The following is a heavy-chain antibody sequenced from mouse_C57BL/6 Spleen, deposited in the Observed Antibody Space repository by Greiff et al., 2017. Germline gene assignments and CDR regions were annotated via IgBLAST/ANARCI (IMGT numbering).Heavy chain of an antibody. Sequence: QVQLQQSGPELVKPGASVKISCKASGYAFSSSWMNWVKQRPGKGLEWIGRIYPGDGDTNYNGKFKGKATLTADKSSSTAYMQLSSLTSEDAAVYFCARWGNYRLDYWGQGTTLTVSS. CDR2: IYPGDGDT. D-gene: IGHD2-1*01. CDR1: GYAFSSSW. CDR3: ARWGNYRLDY. J-gene: IGHJ2*01. V-gene: IGHV1-82*01.